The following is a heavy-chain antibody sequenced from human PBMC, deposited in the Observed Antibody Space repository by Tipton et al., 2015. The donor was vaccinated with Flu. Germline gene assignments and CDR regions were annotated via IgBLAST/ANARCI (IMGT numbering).Heavy chain of an antibody. CDR2: IYSGGST. J-gene: IGHJ3*02. CDR1: GFTVSSNY. Sequence: GSLRLSCAASGFTVSSNYMSWVRQATGKGLEWVSVIYSGGSTYYADSMRSRCTIYRDNSKTTLYLQMHSLQTEDTAIYYCAREGGVVVSDIDAFVIWGQRTIVTVSS. V-gene: IGHV3-66*02. CDR3: AREGGVVVSDIDAFVI. D-gene: IGHD2-21*01.